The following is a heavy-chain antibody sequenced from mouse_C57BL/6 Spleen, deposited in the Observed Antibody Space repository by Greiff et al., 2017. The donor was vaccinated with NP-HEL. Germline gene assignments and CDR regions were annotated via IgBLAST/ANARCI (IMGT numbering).Heavy chain of an antibody. V-gene: IGHV1-82*01. CDR2: IYPGDGDT. CDR1: GYAFSSSW. Sequence: QVQLKESGPELVKPGASVKISCKASGYAFSSSWMNWVKQRPGKGLEWIGRIYPGDGDTNYNGKFKGKATLTADKSSSTAYMQLSSLTSEDSAVYFCARAAYGNYDYFDYWGQGTTLTVSS. J-gene: IGHJ2*01. D-gene: IGHD2-1*01. CDR3: ARAAYGNYDYFDY.